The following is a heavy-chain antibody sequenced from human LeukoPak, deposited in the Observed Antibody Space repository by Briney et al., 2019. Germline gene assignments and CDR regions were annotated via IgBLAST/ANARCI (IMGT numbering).Heavy chain of an antibody. CDR3: ARDSDSSGWYGHPLDY. J-gene: IGHJ4*02. D-gene: IGHD6-19*01. Sequence: SETLSLTCTVSGGSISSSSYYWGWIRQPPGKGLEWIGYIYYSGSTNYNPSLKSRVTISVDTSKNQFSLKLSSVTAADTAVYYCARDSDSSGWYGHPLDYWGQGTLVTVSS. CDR1: GGSISSSSYY. CDR2: IYYSGST. V-gene: IGHV4-61*01.